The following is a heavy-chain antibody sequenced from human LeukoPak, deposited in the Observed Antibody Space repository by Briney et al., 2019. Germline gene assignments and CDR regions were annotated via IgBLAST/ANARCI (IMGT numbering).Heavy chain of an antibody. V-gene: IGHV3-11*01. CDR3: ARPQMSSSWAAALGY. Sequence: GGALRLSCAASGFPFSNYYMSWIPQAPGKGLEGVSYIGSSGATIYYPDSVKGRFTISRDNDKNSLYLQMTGLRDEDTAGYYCARPQMSSSWAAALGYWGRGTLVTVSS. D-gene: IGHD6-6*01. CDR1: GFPFSNYY. CDR2: IGSSGATI. J-gene: IGHJ4*02.